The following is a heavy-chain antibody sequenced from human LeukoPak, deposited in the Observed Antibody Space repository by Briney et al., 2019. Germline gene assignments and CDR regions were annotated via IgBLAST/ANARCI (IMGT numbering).Heavy chain of an antibody. Sequence: GGSLGLSCAASGFTFSSYSMNWVRQAPGKGLEWVSSISSSSSYIYYADSVKGRFTISRDNAKNSLYLQMNSLRAEDTAVYYCARVGSSSWYDPWYFDYWGQGTLVTVSS. V-gene: IGHV3-21*01. D-gene: IGHD6-13*01. CDR2: ISSSSSYI. CDR1: GFTFSSYS. CDR3: ARVGSSSWYDPWYFDY. J-gene: IGHJ4*02.